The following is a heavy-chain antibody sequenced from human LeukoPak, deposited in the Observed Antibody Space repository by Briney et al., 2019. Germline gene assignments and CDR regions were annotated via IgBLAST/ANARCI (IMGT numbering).Heavy chain of an antibody. Sequence: SETLSLTCTVSGGSISNDYWSWIRQPPGKGLEWIGYIHYSGITNYNPSLESRVTISVDTSKNQFSLKLSSVTAADTAVYYCASLYYYGAAWYFDLWGRGTLVTASS. CDR3: ASLYYYGAAWYFDL. V-gene: IGHV4-59*01. D-gene: IGHD3-10*01. CDR1: GGSISNDY. CDR2: IHYSGIT. J-gene: IGHJ2*01.